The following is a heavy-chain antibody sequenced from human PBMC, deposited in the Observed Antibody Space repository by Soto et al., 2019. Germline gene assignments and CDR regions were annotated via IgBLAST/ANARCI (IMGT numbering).Heavy chain of an antibody. CDR3: ARHNLMDERGYDLEGDFGKIDY. D-gene: IGHD5-12*01. CDR2: IYYSGST. Sequence: SETLSLTCTVSGGSISSSSYYWGWIRQPPGKGLEWIGCIYYSGSTYYNPSLKSRVTISVDTSKNQFSLKLSSVTAADTAVYYCARHNLMDERGYDLEGDFGKIDYWGQGTLVTVSS. J-gene: IGHJ4*02. CDR1: GGSISSSSYY. V-gene: IGHV4-39*01.